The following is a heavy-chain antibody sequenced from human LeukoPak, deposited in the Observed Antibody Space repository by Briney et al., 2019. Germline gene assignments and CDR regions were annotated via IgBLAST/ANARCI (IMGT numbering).Heavy chain of an antibody. CDR2: IYYTGST. V-gene: IGHV4-59*01. CDR3: ARGPHWVTGDYDAFDI. CDR1: GGSISTYY. Sequence: PSETLSLTCTVSGGSISTYYWSWIRQPPGQGREWIGYIYYTGSTNYNPSLPSRVTISVDTSKNQFSLKLTSVTAADTAVYYCARGPHWVTGDYDAFDIWGQGTMVTVSS. D-gene: IGHD4-17*01. J-gene: IGHJ3*02.